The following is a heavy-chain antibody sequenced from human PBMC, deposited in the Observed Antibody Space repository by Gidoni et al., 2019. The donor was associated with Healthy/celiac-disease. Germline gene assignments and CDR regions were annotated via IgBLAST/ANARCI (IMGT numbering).Heavy chain of an antibody. J-gene: IGHJ4*02. D-gene: IGHD1-26*01. V-gene: IGHV4-61*02. CDR2: IYTIGST. Sequence: QVQLQESGPGLVKPSQTRSLTCTVPGGSISSGSYYWRWHRQPAGKGLEWIGRIYTIGSTNYNPSLKSRVTISVDTSKTQFSLKLSSVTAADTAVYYCARDRRELPDYWGQGTLVTVSS. CDR3: ARDRRELPDY. CDR1: GGSISSGSYY.